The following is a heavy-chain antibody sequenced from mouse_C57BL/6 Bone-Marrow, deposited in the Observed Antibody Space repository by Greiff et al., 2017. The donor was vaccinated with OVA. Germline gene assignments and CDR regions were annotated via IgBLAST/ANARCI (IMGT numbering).Heavy chain of an antibody. CDR3: ARWGNSDY. J-gene: IGHJ2*01. CDR1: GYTFTDYY. CDR2: IYPGSGNT. Sequence: VQLQQSGAELVRPGASVKLSCKASGYTFTDYYINWVKPRPGQGLEWIARIYPGSGNTYYNEKFKGKATLTAEKSSSTAYMQLSSLTSEDSAVYFCARWGNSDYWGQGTTLTVSS. V-gene: IGHV1-76*01.